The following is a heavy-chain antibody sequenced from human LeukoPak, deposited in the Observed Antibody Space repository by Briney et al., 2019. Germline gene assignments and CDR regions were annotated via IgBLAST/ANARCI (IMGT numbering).Heavy chain of an antibody. V-gene: IGHV3-48*03. J-gene: IGHJ4*02. CDR2: IHSSGGTI. CDR3: ARKLTGATYFDC. CDR1: GFTFSSYD. D-gene: IGHD3-9*01. Sequence: GGSLRLSCAASGFTFSSYDMNWVRQAPGKGLEWVSYIHSSGGTIYYADSVKGRFTISRDSAKNSVYLRMNSLRAEDTALYYCARKLTGATYFDCWGQGTLVTVSS.